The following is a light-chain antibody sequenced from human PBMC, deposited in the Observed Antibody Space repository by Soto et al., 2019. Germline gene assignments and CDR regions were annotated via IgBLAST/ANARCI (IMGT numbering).Light chain of an antibody. CDR1: QSISSW. CDR3: QQYNSYPLT. V-gene: IGKV1-5*03. J-gene: IGKJ4*01. Sequence: DIQMTQSPSTLTASVGDRVTITCRASQSISSWLAWYQQKPGKAPKLLIYKASSLESGVPSRFSGSGSGTEFTLSISSLQPDDFATYYCQQYNSYPLTFGGGTKVEIK. CDR2: KAS.